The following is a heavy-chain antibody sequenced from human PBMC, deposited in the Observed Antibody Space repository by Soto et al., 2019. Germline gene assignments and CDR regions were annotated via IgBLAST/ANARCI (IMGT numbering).Heavy chain of an antibody. D-gene: IGHD3-10*01. Sequence: GESLKISCKGSGYSFTSYWIGWVRQMPGKGLEWTGIIYPGDSDTRYSPSFQGQVTISADKSISTAYLQWSSLKASDTAMYYCARHYPISRGVHYYYYMDVWGKGTTVTVSS. J-gene: IGHJ6*03. CDR3: ARHYPISRGVHYYYYMDV. CDR1: GYSFTSYW. V-gene: IGHV5-51*01. CDR2: IYPGDSDT.